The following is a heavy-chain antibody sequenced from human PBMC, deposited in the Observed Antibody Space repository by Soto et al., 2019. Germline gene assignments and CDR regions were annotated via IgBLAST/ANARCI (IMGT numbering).Heavy chain of an antibody. Sequence: QLQLQESGSGLVKPSQTLSLTCAVSGGSISSGGYSWSWIRQPPGKGLEWIGYIYHRGSTYYNPSLKIRVTISVDRSKNQFSLKLSSVTAADTAVYYCARGDATVYWYFDLWGRGTLVTVSS. CDR2: IYHRGST. V-gene: IGHV4-30-2*01. D-gene: IGHD2-15*01. J-gene: IGHJ2*01. CDR1: GGSISSGGYS. CDR3: ARGDATVYWYFDL.